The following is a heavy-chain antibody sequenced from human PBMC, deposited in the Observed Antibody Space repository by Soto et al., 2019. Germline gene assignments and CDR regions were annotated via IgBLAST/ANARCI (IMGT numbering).Heavy chain of an antibody. D-gene: IGHD2-21*01. CDR3: AQDRGWGVVSSSHDY. J-gene: IGHJ4*02. CDR1: GFTFRNFV. CDR2: IRGTGGET. Sequence: EVQLLESGGGIVQPGGSLRVSCVASGFTFRNFVMSWVRQAPGKGLEWVSAIRGTGGETFYADSVKGRFTISRDNSKNTWYLQMNSLRDEDTALYFCAQDRGWGVVSSSHDYWGQGTLVTVSS. V-gene: IGHV3-23*01.